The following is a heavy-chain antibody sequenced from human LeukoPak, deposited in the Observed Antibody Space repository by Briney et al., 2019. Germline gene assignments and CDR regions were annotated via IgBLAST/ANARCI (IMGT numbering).Heavy chain of an antibody. CDR2: IYWDDDK. CDR1: GFSLSTSGVA. Sequence: SGPTLVKPTQTLTLTCTFSGFSLSTSGVAVGWIRQPPGKALEWLALIYWDDDKRYSPTLKSRLTITKDTSKNQVVLRMTNMDPVDTATYYCAHSSNSGAARFGFDYWGQGTLVTVSS. CDR3: AHSSNSGAARFGFDY. V-gene: IGHV2-5*02. J-gene: IGHJ4*02. D-gene: IGHD6-6*01.